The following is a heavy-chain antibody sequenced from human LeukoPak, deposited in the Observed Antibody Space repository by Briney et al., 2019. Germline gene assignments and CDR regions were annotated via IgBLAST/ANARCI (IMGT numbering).Heavy chain of an antibody. D-gene: IGHD2-15*01. V-gene: IGHV3-21*01. CDR2: ISSSSSYI. J-gene: IGHJ3*02. CDR3: ARDREEYCSGGSCQAFDI. CDR1: GFTFSSYS. Sequence: GGSLRLSCAASGFTFSSYSINWVRQAPGKGLEWVSSISSSSSYIYYADSVKGRFTISRDNAKNSLYLQMNSLRAEDTAVYYCARDREEYCSGGSCQAFDIWGQGTMVTVSS.